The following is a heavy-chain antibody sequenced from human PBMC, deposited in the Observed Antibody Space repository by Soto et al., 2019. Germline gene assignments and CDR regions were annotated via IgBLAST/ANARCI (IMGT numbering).Heavy chain of an antibody. CDR2: LTPGGETT. V-gene: IGHV3-23*01. CDR1: GFTFSSFA. CDR3: ARGATYYDFWSGYYTSYTYYGMDV. Sequence: EVHLLQSGGGLVQPGGSLRLSCAASGFTFSSFAMTWVRQAPGAGLEWVSALTPGGETTYYIASVRGRFTISRDNAKNTLHLQMNSLRAEDTAVYYCARGATYYDFWSGYYTSYTYYGMDVWGQGTTVTVSS. D-gene: IGHD3-3*01. J-gene: IGHJ6*02.